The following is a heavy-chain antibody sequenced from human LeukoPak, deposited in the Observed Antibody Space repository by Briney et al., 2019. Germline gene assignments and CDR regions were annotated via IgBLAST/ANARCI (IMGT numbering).Heavy chain of an antibody. J-gene: IGHJ4*02. CDR3: ARGPYYDSSGYPIPIDY. CDR1: GGSFSGYY. D-gene: IGHD3-22*01. V-gene: IGHV4-34*01. Sequence: SETLSLTCAVYGGSFSGYYWGWIRQPPGKGLEWIGEINHSGSTNYNPSLKSRVTISVDTSKNQFSLKLSSVTAADTAVYYCARGPYYDSSGYPIPIDYWGQGTLVTVSS. CDR2: INHSGST.